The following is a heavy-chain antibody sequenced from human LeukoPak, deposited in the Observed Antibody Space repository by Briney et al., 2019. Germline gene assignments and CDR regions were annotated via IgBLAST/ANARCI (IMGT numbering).Heavy chain of an antibody. J-gene: IGHJ4*02. D-gene: IGHD4-23*01. V-gene: IGHV3-30*02. CDR2: IPYDGANG. Sequence: GGSLRLSCATSGFIFSRHAMHWVRQAPHKGLEWVAFIPYDGANGYYADSVKGRFTISRDKSKGTLYLQLNSLTPDDTAVYYCAKETGELLRFLGFDYWGQGSLITVSS. CDR3: AKETGELLRFLGFDY. CDR1: GFIFSRHA.